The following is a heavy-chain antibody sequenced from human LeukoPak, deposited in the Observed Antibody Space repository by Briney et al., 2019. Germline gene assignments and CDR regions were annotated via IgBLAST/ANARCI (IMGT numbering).Heavy chain of an antibody. V-gene: IGHV4-34*01. CDR1: GGSFSGYY. CDR3: ASLFFGWLFNDY. CDR2: IYYSGST. D-gene: IGHD3-9*01. Sequence: SETLSLTCAVYGGSFSGYYWGWIRQPPGKGLEWIGSIYYSGSTYYNPSLKSRVTISVDTSKNQFSLKLSSVTAADTAVYYCASLFFGWLFNDYWGQGTLVTVSS. J-gene: IGHJ4*02.